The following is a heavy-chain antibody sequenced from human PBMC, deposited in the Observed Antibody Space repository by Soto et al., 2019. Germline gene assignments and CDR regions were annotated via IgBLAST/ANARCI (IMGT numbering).Heavy chain of an antibody. CDR1: GYTFTSYG. Sequence: QVQLVQSGAEVKKPGASVKVSCKASGYTFTSYGISWVRQAPGQGLEWMGWISAYNGNTNYAQKLQGRVTMTTDTSTSTAYMELRSLRSDDTVVYYCARDLYSSSWYGLYYYYGMDVWGQGTTVTVSS. D-gene: IGHD6-13*01. CDR2: ISAYNGNT. J-gene: IGHJ6*02. CDR3: ARDLYSSSWYGLYYYYGMDV. V-gene: IGHV1-18*01.